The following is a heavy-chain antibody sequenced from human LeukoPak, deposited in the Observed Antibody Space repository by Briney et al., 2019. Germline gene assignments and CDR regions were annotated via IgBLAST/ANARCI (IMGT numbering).Heavy chain of an antibody. CDR1: GGSIKSYY. J-gene: IGHJ5*02. CDR3: ARRGGYYYGSGSYSGWFDP. V-gene: IGHV4-59*01. CDR2: VYHTGTT. D-gene: IGHD3-10*01. Sequence: SETLSLTCTVSGGSIKSYYWNWFRQPPGKRLEWIGYVYHTGTTNYTPSLKSRVSISIDTSKSQFSLRLSSVTAADTALYYCARRGGYYYGSGSYSGWFDPWGQGTLVTVSS.